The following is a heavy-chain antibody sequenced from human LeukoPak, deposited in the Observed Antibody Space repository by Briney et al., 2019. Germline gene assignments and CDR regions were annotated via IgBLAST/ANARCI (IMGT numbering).Heavy chain of an antibody. D-gene: IGHD5-12*01. CDR1: GYTFPAHY. V-gene: IGHV1-2*02. CDR2: INPNSGDA. Sequence: GASVKVSCKTSGYTFPAHYLHWVRQAPGQGLEWMGWINPNSGDADYAQNFQGRVTLTRDTSISTAYMELNSLRSEDTAVFYCARTPLRPAATTPRQLDYWGQGTLVTVSS. CDR3: ARTPLRPAATTPRQLDY. J-gene: IGHJ4*02.